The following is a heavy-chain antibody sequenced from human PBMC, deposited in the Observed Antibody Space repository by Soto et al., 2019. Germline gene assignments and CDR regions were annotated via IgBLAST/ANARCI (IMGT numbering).Heavy chain of an antibody. D-gene: IGHD3-22*01. J-gene: IGHJ3*02. CDR2: IYPGDSDT. Sequence: GESLKISCKSSGYSFTSYWIGWVRQMPGKGLEWMGIIYPGDSDTRYSPSFQGQVTISADKSISTAYLQWSSLKASDTAMYYCATQSPTITMIVVVPDAFDIWGQGTMVTVSS. CDR3: ATQSPTITMIVVVPDAFDI. V-gene: IGHV5-51*01. CDR1: GYSFTSYW.